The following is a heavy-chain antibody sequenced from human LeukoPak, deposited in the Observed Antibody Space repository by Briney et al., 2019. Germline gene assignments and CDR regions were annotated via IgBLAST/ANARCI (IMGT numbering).Heavy chain of an antibody. Sequence: SETLSLTCAVYGGSLSGYYWSWIRQPPGKGLEWIGEINHSGSTKYNPSLESRVTISVDTSKNQFSPQLSSVTAADTAVYYCARSTRLAAVGTFDYWGQGTLVTVSS. CDR3: ARSTRLAAVGTFDY. CDR1: GGSLSGYY. D-gene: IGHD6-13*01. J-gene: IGHJ4*02. V-gene: IGHV4-34*01. CDR2: INHSGST.